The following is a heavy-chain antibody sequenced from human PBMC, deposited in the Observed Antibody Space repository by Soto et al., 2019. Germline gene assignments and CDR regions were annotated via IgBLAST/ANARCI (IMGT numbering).Heavy chain of an antibody. CDR1: VYTFTSYG. V-gene: IGHV1-3*01. D-gene: IGHD6-13*01. CDR3: VRRHVSATGIDWFDP. CDR2: INAANGDT. Sequence: ASVNVSCKASVYTFTSYGIHWLLQAPGQRLEWMGWINAANGDTKYSPKFQGRVAITRDTSASTAYMELSSLRSEDTAVYYCVRRHVSATGIDWFDPWGQGTLVTVSS. J-gene: IGHJ5*02.